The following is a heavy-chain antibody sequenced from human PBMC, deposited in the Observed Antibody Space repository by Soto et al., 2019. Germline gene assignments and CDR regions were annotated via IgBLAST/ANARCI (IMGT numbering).Heavy chain of an antibody. D-gene: IGHD2-15*01. J-gene: IGHJ4*02. CDR3: TRAISGGPFDY. CDR1: GVIFSTYS. CDR2: ISRSSDHM. Sequence: EVQLVESGGGLVKPGGSLRLSCAASGVIFSTYSMNWVRQTPGKGLEWVSSISRSSDHMYYADSVRGRFTISRDNAKNSLFLQMNSLRAEDTAVYYCTRAISGGPFDYLGQGALVTVSS. V-gene: IGHV3-21*01.